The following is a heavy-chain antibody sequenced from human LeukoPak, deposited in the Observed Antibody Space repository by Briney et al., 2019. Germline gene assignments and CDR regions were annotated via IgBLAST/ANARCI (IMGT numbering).Heavy chain of an antibody. CDR2: ISGSGGST. CDR3: AKGHDSRMRNIYDAFDI. J-gene: IGHJ3*02. D-gene: IGHD3-22*01. V-gene: IGHV3-23*01. Sequence: GGSLRLSCAASGFTFSSYAMSWVRQAPGKGLEWVSAISGSGGSTYYADSVKGRFTISRDNSKNTLYLQMNSLRAEDTAVYYCAKGHDSRMRNIYDAFDIWGQGTMVTVSS. CDR1: GFTFSSYA.